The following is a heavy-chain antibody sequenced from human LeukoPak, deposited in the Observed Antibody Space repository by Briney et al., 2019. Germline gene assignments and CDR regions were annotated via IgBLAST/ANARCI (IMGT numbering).Heavy chain of an antibody. Sequence: LPGGSLRLSCAASGFTFDDYAMHWVRQAPGKGLEWVSGISWNSGSIGYADSVKGRFTISRDNAKNSLYLQMNSLRAEDTALYYCAKSRASIAAAGHFDYWGQGTLATVSS. V-gene: IGHV3-9*01. J-gene: IGHJ4*02. D-gene: IGHD6-13*01. CDR1: GFTFDDYA. CDR3: AKSRASIAAAGHFDY. CDR2: ISWNSGSI.